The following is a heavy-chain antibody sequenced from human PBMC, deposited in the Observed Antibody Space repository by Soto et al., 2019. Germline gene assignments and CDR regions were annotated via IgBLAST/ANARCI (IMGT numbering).Heavy chain of an antibody. Sequence: GGSLRLSCAASGFTFSNAWMNWVRQAPGKGLEWVGRIKSKTDGGTTDYAAPVKGRFTISRDDSKTTLYLQMNSLKTEDTAVYYCTTECIAAAGIVACEAHWYYGMDVWGQGTTVTVSS. J-gene: IGHJ6*02. CDR2: IKSKTDGGTT. D-gene: IGHD6-13*01. V-gene: IGHV3-15*07. CDR3: TTECIAAAGIVACEAHWYYGMDV. CDR1: GFTFSNAW.